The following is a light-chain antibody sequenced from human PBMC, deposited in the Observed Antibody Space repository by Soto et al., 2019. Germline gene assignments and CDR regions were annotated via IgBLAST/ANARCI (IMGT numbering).Light chain of an antibody. Sequence: AIQMTQSPSSLSASVGDRVTITCRASQDIRNDLGWYQQKPGKAPNLLIYAASTLQIGVPSRFSGSGSGTVFTITINSLQPKDFATYYGLKGYNSPHTFGPGTKVNIK. V-gene: IGKV1-6*01. CDR1: QDIRND. CDR2: AAS. J-gene: IGKJ3*01. CDR3: LKGYNSPHT.